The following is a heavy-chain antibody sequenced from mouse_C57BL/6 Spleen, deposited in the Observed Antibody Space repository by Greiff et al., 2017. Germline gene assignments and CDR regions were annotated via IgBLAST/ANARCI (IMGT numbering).Heavy chain of an antibody. CDR3: ARSEYYYGVGVFDV. J-gene: IGHJ1*03. D-gene: IGHD1-1*01. CDR2: IYPGDGDT. Sequence: QVQLQQSGAELVKPGASVKISCKASGYAFSSYWMNWVKQRPGKGLEWIGQIYPGDGDTNYNGKFKGKATLTADKSSSTAYMQHSSLTSEDSAVYFCARSEYYYGVGVFDVWGTGTTVTVSS. V-gene: IGHV1-80*01. CDR1: GYAFSSYW.